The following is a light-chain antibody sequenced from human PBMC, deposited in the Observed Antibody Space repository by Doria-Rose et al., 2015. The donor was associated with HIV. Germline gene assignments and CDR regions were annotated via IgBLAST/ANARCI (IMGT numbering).Light chain of an antibody. CDR1: QSLLYTSKNY. CDR3: QQYYDTPS. Sequence: DIRMTQSPESLGMSLGERATPNCKSNQSLLYTSKNYLAWYQQKPGQPPKVLIYWASTRQSGVHARFSGSGSGTDFTLTISSLEAEDVAVYYCQQYYDTPSFGPGTTVDIK. V-gene: IGKV4-1*01. CDR2: WAS. J-gene: IGKJ3*01.